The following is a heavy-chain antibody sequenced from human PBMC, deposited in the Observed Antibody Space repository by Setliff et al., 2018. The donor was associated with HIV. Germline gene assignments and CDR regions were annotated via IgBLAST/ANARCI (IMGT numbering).Heavy chain of an antibody. D-gene: IGHD1-26*01. CDR1: GYSISSGYY. CDR3: ARGRIVGGAWYFFDY. Sequence: SETLSLTCTVSGYSISSGYYWGWIRQPPGKGLEWIGSIYHSGSTYYNPSLKSRVTISVETSRKEFFLELNSVTAADSAVYYCARGRIVGGAWYFFDYWGQGTLVTVS. J-gene: IGHJ4*02. CDR2: IYHSGST. V-gene: IGHV4-38-2*02.